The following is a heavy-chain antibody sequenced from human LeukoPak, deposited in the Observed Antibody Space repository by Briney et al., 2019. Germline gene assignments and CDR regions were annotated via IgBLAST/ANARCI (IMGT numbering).Heavy chain of an antibody. Sequence: PGGSLRLSCAASGFTFSSYDMHWVRQATGKGLEWVSAIGTAGDTYYPGSVEGRFTISRENAKNSLYLQMNSLRAGDTAVYYCARTSGSYYEFDYWGQGTLVTVSS. CDR3: ARTSGSYYEFDY. D-gene: IGHD1-26*01. J-gene: IGHJ4*02. CDR1: GFTFSSYD. CDR2: IGTAGDT. V-gene: IGHV3-13*04.